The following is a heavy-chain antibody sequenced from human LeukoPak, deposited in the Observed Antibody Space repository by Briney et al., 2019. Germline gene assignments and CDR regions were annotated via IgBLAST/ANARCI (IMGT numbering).Heavy chain of an antibody. Sequence: PGGSLRLSCAASGFTFSNYAMSWVRQAPGKGLERVSGISGSGGSTYYADSVKGRFTISRDNSKNTLYLQMNTLTPEDTAVYYCANHLGSSSRSFHYWGQGTLVTVSS. V-gene: IGHV3-23*01. CDR2: ISGSGGST. J-gene: IGHJ4*02. CDR3: ANHLGSSSRSFHY. CDR1: GFTFSNYA. D-gene: IGHD6-6*01.